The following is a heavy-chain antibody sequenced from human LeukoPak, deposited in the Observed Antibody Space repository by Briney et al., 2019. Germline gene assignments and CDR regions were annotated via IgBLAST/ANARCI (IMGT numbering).Heavy chain of an antibody. V-gene: IGHV3-23*01. CDR2: ISGNGGVT. J-gene: IGHJ4*02. Sequence: GGSLRLSCAASGFTFSSYAMSWVRQAPGKGLEWVSAISGNGGVTYYADSVKGRFTISRDNSKNTLYLQMNSLRAEDTAVYYCAKRQDSRIIAAGKGGLGHWGQGTLVTVSS. D-gene: IGHD6-13*01. CDR1: GFTFSSYA. CDR3: AKRQDSRIIAAGKGGLGH.